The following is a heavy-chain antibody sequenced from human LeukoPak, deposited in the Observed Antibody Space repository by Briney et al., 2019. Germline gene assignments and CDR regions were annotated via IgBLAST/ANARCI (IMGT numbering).Heavy chain of an antibody. J-gene: IGHJ4*02. Sequence: PGGSLRLSCAASGFTFSSYGMHWVRQAPGKGLEWVAVIWYDGSNKYYADSVKGRFTISRDNSKNTLYLQMNSLRAEDTAVYYCAKDHERSDIRGQGTLVTVSS. CDR2: IWYDGSNK. CDR1: GFTFSSYG. D-gene: IGHD2-15*01. CDR3: AKDHERSDI. V-gene: IGHV3-33*06.